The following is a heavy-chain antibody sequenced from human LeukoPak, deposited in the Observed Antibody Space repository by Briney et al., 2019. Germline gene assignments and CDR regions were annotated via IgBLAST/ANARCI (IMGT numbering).Heavy chain of an antibody. J-gene: IGHJ6*03. CDR3: ARDREGTSVWPRRNYYYMDV. V-gene: IGHV4-4*07. CDR2: IYTSGST. Sequence: SETLSLTCTVSGGSISSYFWTWIRQPAGKGLEWVGHIYTSGSTNFYPSLKCRVTMSVDTSKHQSSLKLTSATAADTAVYYRARDREGTSVWPRRNYYYMDVWGKGTTVTIS. D-gene: IGHD1-14*01. CDR1: GGSISSYF.